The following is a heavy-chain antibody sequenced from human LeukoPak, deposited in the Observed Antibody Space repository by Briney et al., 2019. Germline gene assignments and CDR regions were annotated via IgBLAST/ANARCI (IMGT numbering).Heavy chain of an antibody. Sequence: SETLSLTCTVSGGSVSSGSYYWSWIRQPPGKGLEWIGYIYYSGSTNYNPSLKSRVTIPVDTSQNQFSLKLSSVTAADTAVYYCARVDYGDFSLDYWGQGTLVTVSS. CDR2: IYYSGST. D-gene: IGHD4-17*01. V-gene: IGHV4-61*01. CDR1: GGSVSSGSYY. CDR3: ARVDYGDFSLDY. J-gene: IGHJ4*02.